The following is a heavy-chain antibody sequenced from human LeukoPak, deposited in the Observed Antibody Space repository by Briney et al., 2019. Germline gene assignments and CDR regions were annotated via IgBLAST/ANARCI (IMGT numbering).Heavy chain of an antibody. J-gene: IGHJ4*02. D-gene: IGHD3-16*01. CDR1: GFTFSSYS. CDR3: ARDQGRRGVSLDY. V-gene: IGHV3-48*01. CDR2: ISSSSSTI. Sequence: QPGRSLRLSCAASGFTFSSYSMNWVRQAPGKGLEWVSYISSSSSTIYYADSVKGRFTISRDNAKNSLYLQMNSLRAEDTAVYYCARDQGRRGVSLDYWGQGTLVTVSS.